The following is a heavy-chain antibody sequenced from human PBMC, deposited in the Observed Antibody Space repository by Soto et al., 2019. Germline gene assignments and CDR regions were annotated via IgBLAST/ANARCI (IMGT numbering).Heavy chain of an antibody. CDR1: GFTVSSNY. J-gene: IGHJ4*02. CDR3: AGGFRLLGYFDY. V-gene: IGHV3-66*01. CDR2: IYSGGST. Sequence: GGSLRLSCAASGFTVSSNYMSWVRQAPGKGLEWVSVIYSGGSTYYAGSVKGRFTISRDNCKNTLYLQMNSLRAEDTAVYYCAGGFRLLGYFDYWGQGTLVTVSS.